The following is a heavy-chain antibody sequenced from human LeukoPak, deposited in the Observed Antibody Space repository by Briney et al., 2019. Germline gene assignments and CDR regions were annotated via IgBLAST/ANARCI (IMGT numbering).Heavy chain of an antibody. CDR3: AKLDTRGTRYYFDY. D-gene: IGHD1-14*01. CDR1: GFIFSSYA. Sequence: SGGSLRLSCAASGFIFSSYAMSWVRQAPGKGLEWVSAISGSGGSTYYADSVKGRFTISRDNSKNTLYLQMNSLRAEDTAVYYCAKLDTRGTRYYFDYWGQGTLVTVSS. CDR2: ISGSGGST. J-gene: IGHJ4*02. V-gene: IGHV3-23*01.